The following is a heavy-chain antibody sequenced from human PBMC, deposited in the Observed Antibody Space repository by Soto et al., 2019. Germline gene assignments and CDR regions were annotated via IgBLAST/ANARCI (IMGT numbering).Heavy chain of an antibody. CDR1: GFSFSNAW. D-gene: IGHD3-3*01. Sequence: EVQLVESGGGLVKPGGSLRLSCAASGFSFSNAWMSWVRQAPGKGLEWVGRIKSKTDGGTTDYSAPVKGRFTISRDDSKNTLYLQMNSPKTEDTAVYYCTAPGLWSASYRDFYYVMDVWGQGTTVTVSS. CDR2: IKSKTDGGTT. V-gene: IGHV3-15*01. CDR3: TAPGLWSASYRDFYYVMDV. J-gene: IGHJ6*02.